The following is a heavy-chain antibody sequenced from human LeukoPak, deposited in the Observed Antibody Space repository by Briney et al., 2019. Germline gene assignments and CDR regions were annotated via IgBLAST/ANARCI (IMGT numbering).Heavy chain of an antibody. Sequence: GGSLRLSCAASGFTLSSYSMNWVRQAPGKGLVWVSRINSDGSSTTYADSVKGRFTISRDNAKNTLYLQMNSLRAEDTAVYYCARDGVEFYNWFDPWGQGTLVTVSS. D-gene: IGHD2-21*01. V-gene: IGHV3-74*01. CDR3: ARDGVEFYNWFDP. CDR2: INSDGSST. CDR1: GFTLSSYS. J-gene: IGHJ5*02.